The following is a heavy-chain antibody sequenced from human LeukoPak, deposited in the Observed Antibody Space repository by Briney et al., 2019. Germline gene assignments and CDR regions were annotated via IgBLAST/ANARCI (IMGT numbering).Heavy chain of an antibody. D-gene: IGHD3-3*01. CDR2: IYYSGST. V-gene: IGHV4-30-4*08. Sequence: PSQTLSLTCTVSGGSISSGDYYWSWIRQPPGKGLEWIGYIYYSGSTYYNPSLKSRVTISVDTSKNQFSLKLSSVTAADTAVYYCATAYYDFWSGYYSQYFQHWGQGTLVTVSS. CDR1: GGSISSGDYY. CDR3: ATAYYDFWSGYYSQYFQH. J-gene: IGHJ1*01.